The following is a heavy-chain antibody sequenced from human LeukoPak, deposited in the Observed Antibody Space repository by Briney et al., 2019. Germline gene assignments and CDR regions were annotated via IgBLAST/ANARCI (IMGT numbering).Heavy chain of an antibody. Sequence: ASVKVSCRASGYTFTSYDINGVRQATGQGLEWMGWMNPNSGNTGYAQKFQGRVTITRNTSISTAYMELSSLRSEDTAVYYCARGPRPGDFWSGYYTRAEYFQHWGQGTLVTVSS. CDR3: ARGPRPGDFWSGYYTRAEYFQH. CDR1: GYTFTSYD. D-gene: IGHD3-3*01. V-gene: IGHV1-8*03. J-gene: IGHJ1*01. CDR2: MNPNSGNT.